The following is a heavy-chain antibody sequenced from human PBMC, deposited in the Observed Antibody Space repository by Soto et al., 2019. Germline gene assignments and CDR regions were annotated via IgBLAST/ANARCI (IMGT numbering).Heavy chain of an antibody. CDR2: ISSSGSTI. J-gene: IGHJ6*02. CDR3: ARDRYDFWSGYPPNPYYYYGMDV. D-gene: IGHD3-3*01. Sequence: QVQLVESGGGLVKPGGSLRLSCAASGFTFSDYYMSWIRQAPGKGLEWVSYISSSGSTIYYADSVKGRFTISRDNAKNSLYLQMNSLRAEDTAVYYCARDRYDFWSGYPPNPYYYYGMDVWGQGTTVTVSS. V-gene: IGHV3-11*01. CDR1: GFTFSDYY.